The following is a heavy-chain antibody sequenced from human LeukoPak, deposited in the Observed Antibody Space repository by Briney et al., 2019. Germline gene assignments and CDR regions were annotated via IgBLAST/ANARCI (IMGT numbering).Heavy chain of an antibody. CDR1: GGSFSGYY. Sequence: SETLSLTCAVYGGSFSGYYWSWIRQPPGKGLEWIGEINHSGSTSYNPSLKSRATISVDTSKNQFSLKLSSVTAADTAVYYCARVGVGYCSGGSCYSSFSYYYYMDVWGKGTTVTVSS. D-gene: IGHD2-15*01. J-gene: IGHJ6*03. CDR2: INHSGST. CDR3: ARVGVGYCSGGSCYSSFSYYYYMDV. V-gene: IGHV4-34*01.